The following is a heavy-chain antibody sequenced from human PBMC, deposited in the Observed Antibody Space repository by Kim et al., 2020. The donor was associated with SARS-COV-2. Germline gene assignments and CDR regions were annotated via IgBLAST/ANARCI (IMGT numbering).Heavy chain of an antibody. J-gene: IGHJ3*02. CDR3: ARDRGPDAFDI. CDR2: ISYDGSNK. V-gene: IGHV3-30*04. D-gene: IGHD3-10*01. CDR1: GFTFSSYA. Sequence: GGSLRLSCAASGFTFSSYAMHWVRQAPGKGLEWVAVISYDGSNKYYVDSVKGRFTISRDNSKNTLYLQMNSLRAEDTAVYYCARDRGPDAFDIWGQGTMVTVSS.